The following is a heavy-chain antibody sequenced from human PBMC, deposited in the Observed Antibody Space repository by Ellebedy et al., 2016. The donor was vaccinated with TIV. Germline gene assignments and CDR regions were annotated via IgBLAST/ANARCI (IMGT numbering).Heavy chain of an antibody. CDR3: ARDRIAVAGTYMED. CDR2: IRGSGETT. CDR1: GITFRSYG. D-gene: IGHD6-19*01. Sequence: GESLKISCAGSGITFRSYGMSWVRQAPGKGLEWVSAIRGSGETTFYADSVKGRFTISRDSSKNTLSLQMNSLRAEDTAVYYCARDRIAVAGTYMEDWGQGTTVTVSS. J-gene: IGHJ6*02. V-gene: IGHV3-23*01.